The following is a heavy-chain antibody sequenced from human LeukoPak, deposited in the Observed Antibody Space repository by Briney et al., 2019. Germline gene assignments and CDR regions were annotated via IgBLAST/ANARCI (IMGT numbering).Heavy chain of an antibody. CDR2: INHSGST. CDR1: GGSISSGGYY. Sequence: KSSQTLSLTCTVSGGSISSGGYYWSWIRQPPGKGLEWIGEINHSGSTNYNPSLKSRVTISVDTSKNQFSLKLSSVTAADTAVYYCARARGYYYGMDVWGQGTTVTVSS. J-gene: IGHJ6*02. V-gene: IGHV4-30-2*01. CDR3: ARARGYYYGMDV.